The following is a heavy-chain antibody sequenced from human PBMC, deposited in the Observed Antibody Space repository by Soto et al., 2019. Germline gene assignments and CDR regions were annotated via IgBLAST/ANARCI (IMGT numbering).Heavy chain of an antibody. J-gene: IGHJ6*03. V-gene: IGHV4-31*03. CDR3: ARGGSLLWFGERHCYYMDV. CDR2: IYYSGST. D-gene: IGHD3-10*01. Sequence: QVQLQESGPGLVKPSQTLSLTCTVSGGSISSGGYYWSWIRQHPGKGLEWIGYIYYSGSTYYNPSLKSRVTISVDTYKNQFSLKLSSVTAADTAVYYCARGGSLLWFGERHCYYMDVWGKGTTVTVSS. CDR1: GGSISSGGYY.